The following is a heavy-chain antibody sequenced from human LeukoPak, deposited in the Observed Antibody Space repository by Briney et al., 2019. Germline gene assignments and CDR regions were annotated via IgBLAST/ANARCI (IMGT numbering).Heavy chain of an antibody. CDR3: ARERVSGAVFDY. D-gene: IGHD6-25*01. CDR2: IYHSGST. Sequence: PSETLSLTCAVSGGSISSNNWWNWVRQPPGKGLEWIGEIYHSGSTNYNPSLKSRVTILVDKSKNQFSLKLNSVTAADTAVYYCARERVSGAVFDYWGQGTLVTVSS. J-gene: IGHJ4*02. CDR1: GGSISSNNW. V-gene: IGHV4-4*02.